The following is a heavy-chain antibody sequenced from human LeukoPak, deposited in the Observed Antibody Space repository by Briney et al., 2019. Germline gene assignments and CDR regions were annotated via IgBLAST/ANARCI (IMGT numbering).Heavy chain of an antibody. CDR1: GFTFSSYE. CDR2: ISSSGSTI. J-gene: IGHJ4*02. CDR3: ARGDLSSYGSLDY. Sequence: GGSLRLSCAASGFTFSSYEMNWVRQAPGKGLEWVSYISSSGSTIYYADSVKGRFTISRDNAKNSLYLQMNSLRAEDTAVYYCARGDLSSYGSLDYWGQGTLVTVSS. V-gene: IGHV3-48*03. D-gene: IGHD5-18*01.